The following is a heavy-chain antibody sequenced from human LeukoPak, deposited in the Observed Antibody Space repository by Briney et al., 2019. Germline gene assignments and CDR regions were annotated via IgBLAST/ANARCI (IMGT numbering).Heavy chain of an antibody. CDR1: GYTFTSYG. D-gene: IGHD2-2*01. CDR2: IIPIFGTA. J-gene: IGHJ4*02. Sequence: ASVKVSCKASGYTFTSYGISWVRQAPGQGLEWMGRIIPIFGTANYAQKFQGRVTITTDESTSTAYMELSSLRSEDTAVYYCARDCSSTSCYGQLPSYYFDYWGQGTLVTVSS. V-gene: IGHV1-69*05. CDR3: ARDCSSTSCYGQLPSYYFDY.